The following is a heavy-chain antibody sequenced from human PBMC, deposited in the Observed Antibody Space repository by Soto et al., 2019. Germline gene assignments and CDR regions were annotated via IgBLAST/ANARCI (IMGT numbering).Heavy chain of an antibody. CDR3: ARDRTRRDGYNGDAFDI. J-gene: IGHJ3*02. Sequence: SVKVSCKASGGTFSSYAISWVRQAPGQGLEWMGGIIPIFGTANYAQKFQGRVTITADESTSTAYMELSSLRSEDTAVYYCARDRTRRDGYNGDAFDIWGQGTMVTVSS. CDR1: GGTFSSYA. V-gene: IGHV1-69*13. D-gene: IGHD5-12*01. CDR2: IIPIFGTA.